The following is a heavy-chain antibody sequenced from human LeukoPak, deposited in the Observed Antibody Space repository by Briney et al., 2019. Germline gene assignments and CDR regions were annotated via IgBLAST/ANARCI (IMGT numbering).Heavy chain of an antibody. CDR1: GGSISSGGYY. D-gene: IGHD6-19*01. CDR2: IYYGGST. CDR3: ARLIIAVAGSGYYYYGMDV. Sequence: KPSETLSLTCTVSGGSISSGGYYWSWIRQHPGKGLEWIGYIYYGGSTYYNPSLKSRVTISVDTSKNQFSLKLSSVTAADTAVYYCARLIIAVAGSGYYYYGMDVWGQGTTVTVSS. V-gene: IGHV4-31*03. J-gene: IGHJ6*02.